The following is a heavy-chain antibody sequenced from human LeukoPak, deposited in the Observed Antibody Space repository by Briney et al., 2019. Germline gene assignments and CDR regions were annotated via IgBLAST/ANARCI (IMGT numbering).Heavy chain of an antibody. Sequence: PGGSLRLSCVASGFTLSSYAMNWVRQAPGKGLEWVSSINAGGGSTYYADSVKGRFTISRDNSKNTLYLQMNSLRAEDTAVYYCAKASVSGELEGFDYWGQGTLVTVSS. CDR3: AKASVSGELEGFDY. CDR2: INAGGGST. D-gene: IGHD1-26*01. CDR1: GFTLSSYA. J-gene: IGHJ4*02. V-gene: IGHV3-23*01.